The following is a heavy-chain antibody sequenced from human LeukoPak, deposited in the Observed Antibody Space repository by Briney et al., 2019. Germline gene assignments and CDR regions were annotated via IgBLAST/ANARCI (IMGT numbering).Heavy chain of an antibody. CDR3: TRVEKGFWSGFKMDV. D-gene: IGHD3-3*01. J-gene: IGHJ6*04. V-gene: IGHV3-48*01. CDR1: GFTFRSHS. CDR2: ISGSSGTI. Sequence: PGGSLRLSCTASGFTFRSHSMIWVRQAPGKGLEWISYISGSSGTIYYADSVKGRFIISRDNDKNSLYLQVNSLRVEDTAVYFCTRVEKGFWSGFKMDVWGKGTTVAVSS.